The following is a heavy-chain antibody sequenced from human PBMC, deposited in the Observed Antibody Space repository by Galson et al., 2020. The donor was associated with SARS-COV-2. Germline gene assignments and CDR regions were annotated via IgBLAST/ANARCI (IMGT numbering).Heavy chain of an antibody. D-gene: IGHD4-4*01. J-gene: IGHJ6*02. V-gene: IGHV5-51*01. CDR1: GYTHNTYW. CDR3: VRRDYSWSMDV. Sequence: GESPKLHCKGSGYTHNTYWIARVRQMPGKGLERMGIIYPGDSDTTYSPSFQGQVTIPADRSSSTAYLQWSSLEASDTAMYYCVRRDYSWSMDVWGQGTTVTVSS. CDR2: IYPGDSDT.